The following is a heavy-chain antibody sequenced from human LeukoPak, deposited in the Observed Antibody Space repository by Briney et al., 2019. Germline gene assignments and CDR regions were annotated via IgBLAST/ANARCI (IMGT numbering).Heavy chain of an antibody. CDR3: ARGGAGKYYDFWSGDDAFDI. CDR2: ISRDATYT. V-gene: IGHV3-74*01. CDR1: GFTFSNYW. J-gene: IGHJ3*02. D-gene: IGHD3-3*01. Sequence: GGSLRLSCAASGFTFSNYWMHWVRHDPGKGLMWVSRISRDATYTTYADSVKGRFTISRDNAKNTLYLQMNSLRAEDTAVYYCARGGAGKYYDFWSGDDAFDIWGQGTMVTVSS.